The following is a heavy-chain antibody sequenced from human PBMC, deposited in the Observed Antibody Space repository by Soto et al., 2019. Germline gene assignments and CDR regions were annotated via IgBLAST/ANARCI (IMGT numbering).Heavy chain of an antibody. CDR3: ARVTPFYGSGSYPSDY. Sequence: SETLSLTCTVSGGSISSSSYYWSWIRQPPGKGLEWIGEINHSGSTNYNPSLKSRVTISVDTSKNQFSLKLSSVTAADTAVYYCARVTPFYGSGSYPSDYWGQGTLVTVSS. J-gene: IGHJ4*02. CDR2: INHSGST. CDR1: GGSISSSSYY. D-gene: IGHD3-10*01. V-gene: IGHV4-39*07.